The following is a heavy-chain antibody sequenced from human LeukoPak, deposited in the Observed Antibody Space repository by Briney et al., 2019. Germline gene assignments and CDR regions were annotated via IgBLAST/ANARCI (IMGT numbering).Heavy chain of an antibody. CDR2: IYTSGST. CDR3: ARGSGYYYYYYMDV. V-gene: IGHV4-4*07. D-gene: IGHD2-15*01. J-gene: IGHJ6*03. Sequence: PSETLSLTCTVSGGSISSYYWSWIRQPAGNGLEWIGRIYTSGSTNYNPSLKSRVTMSVDTSKNQFSLKLSSVTAADTAVYYCARGSGYYYYYYMDVWGKGTTVTVSS. CDR1: GGSISSYY.